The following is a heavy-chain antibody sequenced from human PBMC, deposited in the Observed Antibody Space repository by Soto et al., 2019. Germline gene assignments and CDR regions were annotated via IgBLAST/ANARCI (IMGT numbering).Heavy chain of an antibody. J-gene: IGHJ4*02. V-gene: IGHV3-48*02. Sequence: GGSLRLSCAASGFTFSSYSMNWVRQAPGKGLEWVSYISSSSSTIYYADSVKGRFTISRDNAKNSLYLQMNSLRDEDTAVYYCARGDRYYYRPVGATGDVYYFDYWGQGTLVTVSS. CDR3: ARGDRYYYRPVGATGDVYYFDY. CDR2: ISSSSSTI. CDR1: GFTFSSYS. D-gene: IGHD1-26*01.